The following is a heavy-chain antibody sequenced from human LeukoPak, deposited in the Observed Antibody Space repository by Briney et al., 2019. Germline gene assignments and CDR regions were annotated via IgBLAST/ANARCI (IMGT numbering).Heavy chain of an antibody. V-gene: IGHV3-23*01. D-gene: IGHD6-19*01. Sequence: PGGSLRLSCAGSGLIFSNYWMSWVRQAPGKGLEWVSAISGSGGSTYYADSVKGRFTISRDNSKNTLYLQMNSLRAEDTAVYYCAKELVHNGGWYDYWGQGTLVTVSS. CDR2: ISGSGGST. CDR3: AKELVHNGGWYDY. J-gene: IGHJ4*02. CDR1: GLIFSNYW.